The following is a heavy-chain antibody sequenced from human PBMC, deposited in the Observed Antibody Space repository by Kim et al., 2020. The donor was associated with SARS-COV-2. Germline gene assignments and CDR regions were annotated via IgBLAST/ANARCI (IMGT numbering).Heavy chain of an antibody. CDR3: ARDRRHTGVYFDWLFSVGGGVDVQH. CDR1: GFTFSSYS. CDR2: ISSSSSYI. J-gene: IGHJ1*01. Sequence: GGSLRLSCAASGFTFSSYSMNWVRQAPGKGLEWVSSISSSSSYIYYSDSVKGRLTISRDNAKNSLYLQMNSLRAEDTAVYYCARDRRHTGVYFDWLFSVGGGVDVQHWEQGTLVTVYS. V-gene: IGHV3-21*01. D-gene: IGHD3-9*01.